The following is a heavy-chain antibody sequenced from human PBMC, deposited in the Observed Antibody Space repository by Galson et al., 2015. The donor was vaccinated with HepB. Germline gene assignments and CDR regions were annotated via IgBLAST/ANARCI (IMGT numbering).Heavy chain of an antibody. J-gene: IGHJ5*02. V-gene: IGHV6-1*01. Sequence: CAISGDSVSSHSAAWNWIRQSPSRGLEWLGRTCYRSKWYNDYAESVKSRMTIKPDTSKNEFSLQLNSVTPEDTAVYYCARDPRGSYWGRWFDRWGQGIPVTVSS. CDR3: ARDPRGSYWGRWFDR. CDR1: GDSVSSHSAA. D-gene: IGHD1-26*01. CDR2: TCYRSKWYN.